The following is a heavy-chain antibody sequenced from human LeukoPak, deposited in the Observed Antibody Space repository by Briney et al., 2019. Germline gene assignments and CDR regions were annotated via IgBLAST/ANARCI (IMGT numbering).Heavy chain of an antibody. CDR1: GFSLSTSGVG. Sequence: SGPTLVKPTQTLTLTCTFSGFSLSTSGVGVGWIRQPPGKALEWLALIYWDDDKRYSPSLKSRFTITKDTSKNQVVLTMTNMDPVDTATYYCVHRKVIRGVIISPDAFDIWGQGTMVTVSS. J-gene: IGHJ3*02. D-gene: IGHD3-10*01. CDR2: IYWDDDK. CDR3: VHRKVIRGVIISPDAFDI. V-gene: IGHV2-5*02.